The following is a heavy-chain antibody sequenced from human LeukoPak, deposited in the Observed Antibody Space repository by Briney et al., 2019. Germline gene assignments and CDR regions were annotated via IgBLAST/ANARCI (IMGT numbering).Heavy chain of an antibody. CDR2: IYYSGST. Sequence: SETLSLTCTVSGGSINSYYWSWIRQPPGKGLEWIGYIYYSGSTNYNPSLKSRVTISVDTSKNQFSLKLSSVTAADTAVYYCARRKVFGGSYGSNWFDPWGQGTLVTVSS. J-gene: IGHJ5*02. V-gene: IGHV4-59*08. D-gene: IGHD1-26*01. CDR1: GGSINSYY. CDR3: ARRKVFGGSYGSNWFDP.